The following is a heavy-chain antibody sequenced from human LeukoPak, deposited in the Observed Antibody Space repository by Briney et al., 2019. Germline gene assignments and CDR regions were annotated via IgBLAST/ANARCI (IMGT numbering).Heavy chain of an antibody. Sequence: PGGSLRLSCAASGFTFSSYAMSWVRQAPGKGLEWVSAISGSGGSTYYADSVKGRFTISRDNSKNTLYLQMSSLRAEDTAVYYCAAGYGRRYYFDYWGQGTLVTVSS. CDR3: AAGYGRRYYFDY. CDR2: ISGSGGST. V-gene: IGHV3-23*01. D-gene: IGHD2-15*01. CDR1: GFTFSSYA. J-gene: IGHJ4*02.